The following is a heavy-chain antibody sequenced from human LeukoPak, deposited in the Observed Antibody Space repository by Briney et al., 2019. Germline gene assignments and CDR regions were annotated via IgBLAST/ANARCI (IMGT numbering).Heavy chain of an antibody. J-gene: IGHJ4*02. CDR3: ARAGALDY. V-gene: IGHV3-48*01. CDR2: ISSSSSTI. Sequence: GGSLRLSCAASGFTFKTYSMSWVRQAPGKGLEWVSCISSSSSTIYYADSVKGRFTISRDNAKNSLYLQMNSLRAEDTAVYYCARAGALDYWGQGTLVTVSS. CDR1: GFTFKTYS. D-gene: IGHD1-26*01.